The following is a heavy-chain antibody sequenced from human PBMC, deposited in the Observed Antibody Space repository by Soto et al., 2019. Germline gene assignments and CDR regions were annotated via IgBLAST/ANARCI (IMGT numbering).Heavy chain of an antibody. Sequence: ASVKVSCKASGYTFTGYYMHWVRQAPGQGLEWMGWINPNSGGTNYAQKFQGWVTMTRDTSISTAYMELSRLRSDDTAVYYCARRGFSSRRGLFSYYYYMDVWGKGTTVTVSS. CDR1: GYTFTGYY. D-gene: IGHD6-6*01. V-gene: IGHV1-2*04. J-gene: IGHJ6*03. CDR2: INPNSGGT. CDR3: ARRGFSSRRGLFSYYYYMDV.